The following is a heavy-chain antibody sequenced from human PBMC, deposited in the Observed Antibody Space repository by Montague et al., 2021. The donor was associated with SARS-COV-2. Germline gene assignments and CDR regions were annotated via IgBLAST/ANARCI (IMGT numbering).Heavy chain of an antibody. CDR1: GGSISSSSYY. V-gene: IGHV4-39*01. Sequence: SETLSLTCTVSGGSISSSSYYWGWIRQPPGKGLEWIGSIYYSGSTYYNPSLKSRVTISVDTSKNQFSLKLSSVTAADTAVYYCAITYCYGSGSYYWYFDLWGRGTLVTVSS. CDR3: AITYCYGSGSYYWYFDL. CDR2: IYYSGST. D-gene: IGHD3-10*01. J-gene: IGHJ2*01.